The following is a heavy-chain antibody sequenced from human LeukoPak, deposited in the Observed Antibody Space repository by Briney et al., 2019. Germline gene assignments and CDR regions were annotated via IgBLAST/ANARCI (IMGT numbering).Heavy chain of an antibody. CDR3: ARGVTTSFDY. CDR2: ISTNNGNT. D-gene: IGHD4-17*01. J-gene: IGHJ4*02. CDR1: GYTFTSYG. Sequence: SVKVSCKTFGYTFTSYGISWVRQAPGQGLEWMGWISTNNGNTNYVQNLQGRVTMTTDTSTSTAYMELRSLKSDNTAVYYCARGVTTSFDYWGQGTLVTVSS. V-gene: IGHV1-18*01.